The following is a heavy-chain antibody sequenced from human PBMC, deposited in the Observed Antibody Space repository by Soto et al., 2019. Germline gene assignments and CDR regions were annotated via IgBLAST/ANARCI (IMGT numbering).Heavy chain of an antibody. D-gene: IGHD3-22*01. CDR3: ARDHPDSIGNYAGLGSRAFNL. CDR1: GFTFNSLD. CDR2: ISEDGTNK. Sequence: QVQLVESGGGVVQPGRSLRLSCAVSGFTFNSLDMHWVRQAPGKGLEWVSFISEDGTNKYYSESVKGRLTISRDNSKNTVYLQMNSLRVEDTAVYYCARDHPDSIGNYAGLGSRAFNLWGQGTMFTVSS. J-gene: IGHJ3*01. V-gene: IGHV3-30-3*01.